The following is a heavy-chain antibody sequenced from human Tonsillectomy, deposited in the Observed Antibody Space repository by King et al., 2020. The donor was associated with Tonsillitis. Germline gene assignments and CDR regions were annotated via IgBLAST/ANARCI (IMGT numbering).Heavy chain of an antibody. CDR2: INPDTGGT. J-gene: IGHJ1*01. CDR1: GYSFTGYY. Sequence: VQLVESGAEVKKPGASVKVSCKASGYSFTGYYMYWVRQAPGQGPEWMGRINPDTGGTKYAQKFQGRVTMTRDKSISTAYMELTSLRSNDTAVYYCSVGAGTYSRSPHDGGRGTRATVPS. CDR3: SVGAGTYSRSPHD. V-gene: IGHV1-2*06. D-gene: IGHD1-26*01.